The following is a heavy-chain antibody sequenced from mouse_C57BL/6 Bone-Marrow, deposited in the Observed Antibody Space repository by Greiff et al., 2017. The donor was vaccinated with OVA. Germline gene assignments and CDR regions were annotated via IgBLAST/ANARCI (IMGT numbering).Heavy chain of an antibody. CDR1: GYTFTSYW. V-gene: IGHV1-59*01. J-gene: IGHJ2*01. Sequence: VQLQQPGAELVRPGTSVKLSCKASGYTFTSYWMHWVKQRPGQGLAWIGVIDPSDSYTNYNQKFKGKATLTVDTSSSTAYMQLSSLTSEDSAVYYCARDGYWGQGTTLTVSS. CDR2: IDPSDSYT. D-gene: IGHD2-3*01. CDR3: ARDGY.